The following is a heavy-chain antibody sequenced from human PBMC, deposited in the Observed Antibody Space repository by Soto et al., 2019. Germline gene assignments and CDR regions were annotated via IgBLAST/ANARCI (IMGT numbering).Heavy chain of an antibody. CDR1: GSSLSTTGVA. CDR3: VYMKGAATGTGNWFDP. V-gene: IGHV2-5*04. J-gene: IGHJ5*02. Sequence: QITLKESGPTLVKPTETLTLTCTFSGSSLSTTGVAVGWIRQPPGKALEWLGLFYWDDDKRYSPSLEGLLTITRATSKNPVALTMTNMEPVAAGTYYCVYMKGAATGTGNWFDPWGQGIPVTVSS. CDR2: FYWDDDK. D-gene: IGHD1-1*01.